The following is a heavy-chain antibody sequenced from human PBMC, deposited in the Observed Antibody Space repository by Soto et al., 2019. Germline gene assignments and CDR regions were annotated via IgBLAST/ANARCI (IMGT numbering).Heavy chain of an antibody. Sequence: ALVKVSCKASGYTFTGYYMHWVRQAPGQGLEWMGWINPNSGGTNYAQKFQGWVTMTRDTSISTAYMELSRLRSDDTAVYYCARDRCSGGSCYPYYYYYGMDVWGQGTTVTVSS. CDR1: GYTFTGYY. V-gene: IGHV1-2*04. CDR2: INPNSGGT. J-gene: IGHJ6*02. D-gene: IGHD2-15*01. CDR3: ARDRCSGGSCYPYYYYYGMDV.